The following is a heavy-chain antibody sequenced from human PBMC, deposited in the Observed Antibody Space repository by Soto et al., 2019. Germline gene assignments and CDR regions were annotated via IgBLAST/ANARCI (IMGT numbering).Heavy chain of an antibody. V-gene: IGHV4-59*08. CDR3: ARRYGSSFAY. J-gene: IGHJ4*02. CDR1: GGSISSYY. CDR2: IYYSGST. D-gene: IGHD1-1*01. Sequence: QVQLQESGPGLVKPSETLSLTCTVSGGSISSYYWSWIRQPPGKGLEWIGYIYYSGSTNYNPSLKLRLTLSVDTSKAQFSLNLSSMTAADPAVYYCARRYGSSFAYWGQGTLVTVSS.